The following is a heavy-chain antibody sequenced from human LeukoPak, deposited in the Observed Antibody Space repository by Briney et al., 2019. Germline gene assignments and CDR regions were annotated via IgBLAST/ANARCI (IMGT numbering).Heavy chain of an antibody. CDR2: ISSSGSTI. CDR1: GFTFSDYY. CDR3: ASGSRYSSSWSFDY. J-gene: IGHJ4*02. D-gene: IGHD6-13*01. V-gene: IGHV3-11*04. Sequence: GGSLRLSCAASGFTFSDYYMSWIRQAPGKGLEWVSYISSSGSTIYYADSVKGRFTISRDNAKNSLYLQMNSLRAEDTAVYYCASGSRYSSSWSFDYWGQGTLVTVSS.